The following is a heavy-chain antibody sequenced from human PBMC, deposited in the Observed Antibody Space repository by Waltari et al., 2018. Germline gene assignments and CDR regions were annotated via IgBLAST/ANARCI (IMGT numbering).Heavy chain of an antibody. CDR2: IVTSGEST. CDR3: AREIGLATSSYFDY. J-gene: IGHJ4*02. Sequence: EVKLLESGGGLVQMGGSLKLYRVASGFTFMRSDMSWVRQTPGRGLEWVSSIVTSGESTSYADSVKGRFTISRDNSKNQMYLEMNSLTLEDTAVYYCAREIGLATSSYFDYWGQGILVTVSP. V-gene: IGHV3-23*01. CDR1: GFTFMRSD. D-gene: IGHD6-6*01.